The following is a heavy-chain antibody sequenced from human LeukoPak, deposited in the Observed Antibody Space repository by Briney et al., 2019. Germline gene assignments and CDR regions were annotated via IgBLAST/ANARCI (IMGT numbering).Heavy chain of an antibody. Sequence: SETLSLTCSVSGVTVSSGSNYWSWIRQSPGKGLEWIGEINHRGSTNYNPSLKRRVTISLDTSKNQFSLKLSSVTAADTAVYYCAKSLYGSGSYYNWFDPWGQGTLVTVSS. V-gene: IGHV4-39*07. CDR2: INHRGST. CDR1: GVTVSSGSNY. CDR3: AKSLYGSGSYYNWFDP. D-gene: IGHD3-10*01. J-gene: IGHJ5*02.